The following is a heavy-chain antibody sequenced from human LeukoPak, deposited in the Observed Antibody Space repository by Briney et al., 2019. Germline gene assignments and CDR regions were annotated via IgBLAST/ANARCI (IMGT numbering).Heavy chain of an antibody. J-gene: IGHJ4*02. CDR1: GGSFSGYY. Sequence: PSETLSLTCAVYGGSFSGYYWSWIRQPPGKGLEWIGEINHSGSTNYNPSLKSRVTISVDTSKNQFSLKLSSVTAADTAVYYCARGRDIVPMVYAIFDYWGQGTLVTVSS. D-gene: IGHD2-8*01. CDR2: INHSGST. CDR3: ARGRDIVPMVYAIFDY. V-gene: IGHV4-34*01.